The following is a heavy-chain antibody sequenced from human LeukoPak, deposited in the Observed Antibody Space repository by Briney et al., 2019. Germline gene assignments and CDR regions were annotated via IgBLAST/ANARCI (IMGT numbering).Heavy chain of an antibody. Sequence: SETLSLTCTVSGGSISTYYWSWIRQPPGKGLEWIGYIYYSGSTNYNPSLKSRVTMSVDTSKNQFSLKLSSVTAADTAVYYCARDEGNYFHYMDVWGKGTTVTVSS. V-gene: IGHV4-59*01. J-gene: IGHJ6*03. D-gene: IGHD6-13*01. CDR2: IYYSGST. CDR1: GGSISTYY. CDR3: ARDEGNYFHYMDV.